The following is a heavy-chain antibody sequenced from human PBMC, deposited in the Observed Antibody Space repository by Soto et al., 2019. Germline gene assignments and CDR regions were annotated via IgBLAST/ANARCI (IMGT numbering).Heavy chain of an antibody. Sequence: ASVKVSCKASGFTFTSSAVQWVRQARGQRLEWIGWIVVGSGNTNYAQKFQERVTITRDMSTSTAYMELSSLRSEDTAVYYCAADLTYYYDSSGYYSAPPLFDYWGQGTLVTVSS. D-gene: IGHD3-22*01. CDR1: GFTFTSSA. J-gene: IGHJ4*02. CDR2: IVVGSGNT. V-gene: IGHV1-58*01. CDR3: AADLTYYYDSSGYYSAPPLFDY.